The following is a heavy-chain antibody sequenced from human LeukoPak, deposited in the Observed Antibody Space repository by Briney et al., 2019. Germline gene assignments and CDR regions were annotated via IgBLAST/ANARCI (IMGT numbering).Heavy chain of an antibody. CDR1: GFTFSSYW. Sequence: GGSLRLSCAASGFTFSSYWMSWVRQAPGKGLEWVANVKQGGSEKYYVDSVKGRFTISRDNAKNSLYLQMNSLRAEDTAVYYCARGPSPTVTVQTPENYWGQGTLVTVSS. D-gene: IGHD4-17*01. V-gene: IGHV3-7*01. J-gene: IGHJ4*02. CDR2: VKQGGSEK. CDR3: ARGPSPTVTVQTPENY.